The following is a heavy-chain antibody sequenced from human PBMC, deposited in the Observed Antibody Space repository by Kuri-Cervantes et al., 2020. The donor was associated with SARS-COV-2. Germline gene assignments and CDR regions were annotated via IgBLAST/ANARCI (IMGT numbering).Heavy chain of an antibody. V-gene: IGHV3-11*01. D-gene: IGHD6-13*01. CDR3: SRDQVSAAGTDNY. CDR1: GFIFRDYY. J-gene: IGHJ4*02. CDR2: ISSSDSTT. Sequence: GESLKISCVASGFIFRDYYMSWIRQAPGKGLEWISYISSSDSTTYYADSVKGRFTISRDNAKRTLFLQMNSLRVDDTAVYYCSRDQVSAAGTDNYWGQGALVTVSS.